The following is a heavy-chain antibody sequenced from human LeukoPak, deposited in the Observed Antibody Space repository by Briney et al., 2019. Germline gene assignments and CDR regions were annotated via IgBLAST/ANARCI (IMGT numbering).Heavy chain of an antibody. J-gene: IGHJ6*02. V-gene: IGHV4-34*01. CDR2: INHSGST. CDR1: GGSFSGYY. Sequence: PSETLSLTCAVYGGSFSGYYWSWIRQPPGKELEWIGEINHSGSTNYNSSLKSRVTISVDTSKNQFSLKLSSVTAADTAVYYCARGPGYLAYYYGMDVWGQGTTVTVSS. CDR3: ARGPGYLAYYYGMDV. D-gene: IGHD3-9*01.